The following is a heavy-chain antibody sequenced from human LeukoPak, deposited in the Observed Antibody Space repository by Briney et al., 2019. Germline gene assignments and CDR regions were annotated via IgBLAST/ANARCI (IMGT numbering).Heavy chain of an antibody. CDR2: ITPSSTYR. CDR1: GFTFSNSD. D-gene: IGHD6-19*01. V-gene: IGHV3-21*01. J-gene: IGHJ4*02. CDR3: ARNLNSPIAVAGSDY. Sequence: PGGSLRLSCAASGFTFSNSDMEWVRQAPGKGLEWVSSITPSSTYRYYAESMRGRFTVSRDNAKNSLYLQMNSLTAEDTAVYYCARNLNSPIAVAGSDYWGQGTLVTVSS.